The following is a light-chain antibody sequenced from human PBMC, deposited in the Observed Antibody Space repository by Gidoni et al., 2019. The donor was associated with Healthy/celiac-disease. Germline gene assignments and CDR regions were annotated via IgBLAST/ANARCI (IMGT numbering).Light chain of an antibody. CDR1: QDISNY. J-gene: IGKJ4*01. V-gene: IGKV1-33*01. Sequence: DIQMTQSPSSLSASVGDRVTITCQASQDISNYINWYQQKPGKAPKLLIYDASNLETGVPSRFSGSGSGTDFTFTISSLPPEDIATYYCQQYDNLLTFGGGTKVEIK. CDR3: QQYDNLLT. CDR2: DAS.